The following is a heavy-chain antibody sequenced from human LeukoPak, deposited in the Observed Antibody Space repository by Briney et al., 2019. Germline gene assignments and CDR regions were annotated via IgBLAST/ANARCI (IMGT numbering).Heavy chain of an antibody. Sequence: GGSLRLSCAASGFTVSSNYMSWVRQAPGKGLEWVAVISHDGSNTDYTDSVKGRFTISRDNSKNTLYLQMNSLRAEDTAVYYCAKEMKPWMHFDYWGQGTLVTVSS. CDR3: AKEMKPWMHFDY. D-gene: IGHD5-12*01. CDR2: ISHDGSNT. J-gene: IGHJ4*02. CDR1: GFTVSSNY. V-gene: IGHV3-30*18.